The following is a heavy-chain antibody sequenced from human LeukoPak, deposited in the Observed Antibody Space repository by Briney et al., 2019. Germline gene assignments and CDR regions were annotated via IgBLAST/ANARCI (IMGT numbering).Heavy chain of an antibody. CDR2: IYYSGST. J-gene: IGHJ4*02. CDR3: ARHHNYQLLVIGYFDY. CDR1: GGSISSSSYY. Sequence: PSETLSLTCTVSGGSISSSSYYWGWIRQPPGKGLEWIGSIYYSGSTYYNPSLKSRVTISVDTSKNQFSLKLSSVTAADTAVYYCARHHNYQLLVIGYFDYWGQGTLVTVSS. D-gene: IGHD2-2*01. V-gene: IGHV4-39*01.